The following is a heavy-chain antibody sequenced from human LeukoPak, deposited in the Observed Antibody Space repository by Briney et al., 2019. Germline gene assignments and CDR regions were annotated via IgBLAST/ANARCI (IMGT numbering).Heavy chain of an antibody. D-gene: IGHD3-22*01. CDR3: ARHHAIGGIVVVISNWFDP. V-gene: IGHV4-30-2*03. CDR1: GGSISSGGYS. J-gene: IGHJ5*02. Sequence: PSETLSLTCAVSGGSISSGGYSWSWIRQPPGKGLEWIGYIYHSGSTYYNPSLKSRVTISVDTSKNQFSLKLSSVTAADTAVYYCARHHAIGGIVVVISNWFDPWGQGTLVTVSS. CDR2: IYHSGST.